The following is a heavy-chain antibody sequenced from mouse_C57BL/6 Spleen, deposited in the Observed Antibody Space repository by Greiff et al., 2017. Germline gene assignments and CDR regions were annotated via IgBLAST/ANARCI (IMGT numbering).Heavy chain of an antibody. CDR3: ARRKGKEGFDY. CDR1: GYSFTGYF. Sequence: EVQLQQSGPELVKPGDSVKISCKASGYSFTGYFMNWVMQSHGKSLEWIGRINPYNGDTFYNQKFKGKATLTVDKSSSTAHMELRSLTSEDSAVYYCARRKGKEGFDYWGQGTTLTVSS. V-gene: IGHV1-20*01. D-gene: IGHD1-3*01. CDR2: INPYNGDT. J-gene: IGHJ2*01.